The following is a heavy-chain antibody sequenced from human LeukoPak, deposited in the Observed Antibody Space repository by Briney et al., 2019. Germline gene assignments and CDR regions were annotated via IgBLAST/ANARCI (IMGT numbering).Heavy chain of an antibody. Sequence: QPGGSLRLSCAASGFTFTSYAMSWVRQAPGKGLEWVSAISASGGSTYYADSVKGRFTISRDNSRNTLYLQMNSLRAEDTAVCYCAKGQIQLWCDYWGQGTLVTVSS. V-gene: IGHV3-23*01. CDR3: AKGQIQLWCDY. D-gene: IGHD5-18*01. CDR1: GFTFTSYA. J-gene: IGHJ4*02. CDR2: ISASGGST.